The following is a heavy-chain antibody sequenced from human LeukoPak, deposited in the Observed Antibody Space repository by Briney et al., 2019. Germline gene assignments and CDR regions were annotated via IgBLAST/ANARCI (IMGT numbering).Heavy chain of an antibody. CDR1: GFTFDDYA. V-gene: IGHV3-9*01. CDR2: ISWNSGSI. Sequence: GGSLRLSCAASGFTFDDYAMRWVRQAPGKGLEWVSGISWNSGSIGYADSVKGRFTISRDNAKNSLYLQMNSLRAEDTALYYCAKGSGYSYGYVGYWGQGTLVTVSS. J-gene: IGHJ4*02. CDR3: AKGSGYSYGYVGY. D-gene: IGHD5-18*01.